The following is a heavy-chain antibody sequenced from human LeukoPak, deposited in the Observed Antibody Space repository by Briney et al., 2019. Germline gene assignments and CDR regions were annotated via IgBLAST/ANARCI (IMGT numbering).Heavy chain of an antibody. CDR2: ISYDVNIK. J-gene: IGHJ6*02. D-gene: IGHD6-13*01. Sequence: GSLRLSCAASGFDFHNYVIHWVRQAPGKGLEWVAVISYDVNIKYHADSVKGRFTISRDSSSKTVYLQMNSLRTEDTAVYYCVRGQQGMDVWGQGTTVTVSS. CDR1: GFDFHNYV. V-gene: IGHV3-30-3*01. CDR3: VRGQQGMDV.